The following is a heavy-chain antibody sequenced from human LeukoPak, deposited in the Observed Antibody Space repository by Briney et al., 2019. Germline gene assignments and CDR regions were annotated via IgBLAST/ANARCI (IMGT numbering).Heavy chain of an antibody. V-gene: IGHV4-34*01. CDR2: INHSGST. Sequence: PSETLSLTCAVYGGSFSGYYWSWIRQPPGKGLEWIGEINHSGSTNYNPSLKSRVTISVDTSKNQFSLKLSSVTAADTAVYYCARVMDSSGYYYVGYYYYMDVWGKGTTVTISS. CDR3: ARVMDSSGYYYVGYYYYMDV. CDR1: GGSFSGYY. J-gene: IGHJ6*03. D-gene: IGHD3-22*01.